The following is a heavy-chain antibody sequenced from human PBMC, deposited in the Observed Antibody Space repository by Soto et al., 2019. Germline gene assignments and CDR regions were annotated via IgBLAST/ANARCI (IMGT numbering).Heavy chain of an antibody. Sequence: GGSLRLSCAASGFTFSSYWMHWVRQAPGKGLVWVARIHDDGSITNYADSVKGRFTISRDNAKNTLYLQMNSLKTEDAAVYYCTRVVSTSSDSSSWWGLGWFDPWGQGTLVTVSS. J-gene: IGHJ5*02. D-gene: IGHD6-13*01. CDR1: GFTFSSYW. V-gene: IGHV3-74*01. CDR3: TRVVSTSSDSSSWWGLGWFDP. CDR2: IHDDGSIT.